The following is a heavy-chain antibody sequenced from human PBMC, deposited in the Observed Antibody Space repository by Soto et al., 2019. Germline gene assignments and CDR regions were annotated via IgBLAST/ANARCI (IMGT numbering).Heavy chain of an antibody. V-gene: IGHV2-5*02. J-gene: IGHJ4*02. CDR3: AHRSYYPGSGSIDY. CDR1: GFSLSTSGVG. D-gene: IGHD3-10*01. Sequence: QITLKESGPTLVKPTQTLTLTCTFSGFSLSTSGVGVGWIRQPPGKALEWLALIYRGDDKRYSPSLKSRLTITEDTSKNQVVLTMSNVDPVDTATYYCAHRSYYPGSGSIDYWGQGTLVTVSS. CDR2: IYRGDDK.